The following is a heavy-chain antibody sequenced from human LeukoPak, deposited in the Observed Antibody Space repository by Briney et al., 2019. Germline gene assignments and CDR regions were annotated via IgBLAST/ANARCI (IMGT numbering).Heavy chain of an antibody. Sequence: GASLRLSCAASGFTFSSYAMSWVRQAPGKGLEWVSAISGSGGSTYYADSVKGRFTISRDNSKNTLYLQMNSLRAEDTAVYYCAKARKQWLVLGWFDPWGQGNLVTVSS. V-gene: IGHV3-23*01. CDR2: ISGSGGST. CDR3: AKARKQWLVLGWFDP. J-gene: IGHJ5*02. CDR1: GFTFSSYA. D-gene: IGHD6-19*01.